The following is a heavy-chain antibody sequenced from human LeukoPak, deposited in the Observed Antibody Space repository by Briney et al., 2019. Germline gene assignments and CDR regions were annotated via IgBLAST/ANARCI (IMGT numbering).Heavy chain of an antibody. J-gene: IGHJ6*02. Sequence: GGSLRLSCAASGATFSSYSINWVRQAPGKGLEWVSSSSSSSSYIYYADSVKGRFTISRDNAKNSLYLQMNSLRAEDTAVYYRARDCGSGARRTYGMDVWGQGTTVTVSS. CDR1: GATFSSYS. V-gene: IGHV3-21*01. CDR3: ARDCGSGARRTYGMDV. CDR2: SSSSSSYI. D-gene: IGHD4/OR15-4a*01.